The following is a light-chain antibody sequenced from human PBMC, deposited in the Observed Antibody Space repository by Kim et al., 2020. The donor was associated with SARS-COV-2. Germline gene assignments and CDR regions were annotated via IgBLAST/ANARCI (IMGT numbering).Light chain of an antibody. CDR1: SLRTYY. Sequence: VALGQTVRITCQGDSLRTYYTTWFQQKPGQAPIVVFYGKNNRPSGIPDRFSGSSSGNTASLTITATQVGDEADYYCNSRDNNDNVLFGGGTQLTVL. CDR3: NSRDNNDNVL. V-gene: IGLV3-19*01. CDR2: GKN. J-gene: IGLJ2*01.